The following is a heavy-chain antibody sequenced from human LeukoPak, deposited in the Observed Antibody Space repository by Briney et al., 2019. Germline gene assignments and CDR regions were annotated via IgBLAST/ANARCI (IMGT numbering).Heavy chain of an antibody. CDR3: ASPYYGGGGY. CDR1: GFTFSSYW. V-gene: IGHV4-34*01. Sequence: GSLRLSCAASGFTFSSYWMSWVRQPPGKGLEWIGEINHSGSTNYNPSLKSRVTISVDTSKNQFSLKLSSVTAADTAVYYCASPYYGGGGYWGQGTLVTVSS. CDR2: INHSGST. J-gene: IGHJ4*02. D-gene: IGHD4-23*01.